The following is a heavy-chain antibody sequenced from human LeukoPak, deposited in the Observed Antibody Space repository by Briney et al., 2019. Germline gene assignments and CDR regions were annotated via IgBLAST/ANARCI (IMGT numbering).Heavy chain of an antibody. CDR3: ARTVEMATIKSFDY. CDR1: GFTFDDYG. D-gene: IGHD5-24*01. J-gene: IGHJ4*02. V-gene: IGHV3-20*04. Sequence: GGSLRLSCAASGFTFDDYGMSWVRQAPGKGLEWVSGINWNGGSTGYADSVKGRFTISRDNAKNSLYLQMNSLRAEDTALYYCARTVEMATIKSFDYWGQGILVTVSS. CDR2: INWNGGST.